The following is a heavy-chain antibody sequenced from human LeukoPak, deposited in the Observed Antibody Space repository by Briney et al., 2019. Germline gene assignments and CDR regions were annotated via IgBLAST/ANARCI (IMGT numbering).Heavy chain of an antibody. Sequence: GGSLRLSCAASGFTFSSYWMHWVRQAPGKGLVWVSRINSDGSSTYYADSVKGRFTISRDNSKNTLYLQMNSLRAEDTAVYYCAKEQQLWLLGYFDYWGQGALVTVSS. D-gene: IGHD5-18*01. CDR3: AKEQQLWLLGYFDY. J-gene: IGHJ4*02. CDR2: INSDGSST. V-gene: IGHV3-74*01. CDR1: GFTFSSYW.